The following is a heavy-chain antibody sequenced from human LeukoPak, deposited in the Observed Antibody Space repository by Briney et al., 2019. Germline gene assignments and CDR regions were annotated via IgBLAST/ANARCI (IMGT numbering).Heavy chain of an antibody. CDR1: GFTFSSYG. J-gene: IGHJ4*02. CDR3: AKDRVKWLRLRGYFDY. CDR2: ISYDGSNK. V-gene: IGHV3-30*18. Sequence: GGSLRLSCAASGFTFSSYGMHWVRQAPGNGLEWVAVISYDGSNKYYADSVKGRFTISRDNSKNTLYLQMNSLRAEDRAVYYCAKDRVKWLRLRGYFDYWGQGTLVTVSS. D-gene: IGHD5-12*01.